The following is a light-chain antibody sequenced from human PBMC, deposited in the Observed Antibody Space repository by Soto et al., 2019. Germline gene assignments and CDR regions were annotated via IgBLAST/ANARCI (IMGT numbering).Light chain of an antibody. CDR2: GVS. J-gene: IGLJ1*01. Sequence: QSVLTQPPSASGSPGQSATISCTGTSSDVGGYNYVSWYQQHPGKAPKLMIYGVSKRPSGVPDRFSGSKSGNTASLTVSGLQTEDEADYFCSSYAGSNNYVFGTGTKVTVL. CDR3: SSYAGSNNYV. V-gene: IGLV2-8*01. CDR1: SSDVGGYNY.